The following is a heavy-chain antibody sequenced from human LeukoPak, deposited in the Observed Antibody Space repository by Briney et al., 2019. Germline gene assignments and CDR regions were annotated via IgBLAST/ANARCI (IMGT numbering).Heavy chain of an antibody. J-gene: IGHJ5*02. CDR2: INPNSGGT. V-gene: IGHV1-2*02. D-gene: IGHD3-3*01. Sequence: GASVKVSCKASGYTFTGYYMHWVRQAPGQGLEWMGWINPNSGGTSYAQKFQGRVTMTRNTSISTAYMELSSLRSEDTAVYYCARGRGTGITIFGVAPNWFDPWGQGTLVTVSS. CDR3: ARGRGTGITIFGVAPNWFDP. CDR1: GYTFTGYY.